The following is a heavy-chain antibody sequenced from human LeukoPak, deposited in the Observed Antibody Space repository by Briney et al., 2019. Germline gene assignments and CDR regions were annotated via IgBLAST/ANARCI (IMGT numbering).Heavy chain of an antibody. J-gene: IGHJ5*02. V-gene: IGHV1-8*03. D-gene: IGHD1-26*01. Sequence: ASVKVSCKASGYTFTSYDINWVRQATGQGLEWMGWMNPNSGNTGYAQKFQGRVTITRNTSISTAYMELSSLRSEDTAVYYCERAGLSGSYSIGWFDPWGQGTLVPVSS. CDR1: GYTFTSYD. CDR3: ERAGLSGSYSIGWFDP. CDR2: MNPNSGNT.